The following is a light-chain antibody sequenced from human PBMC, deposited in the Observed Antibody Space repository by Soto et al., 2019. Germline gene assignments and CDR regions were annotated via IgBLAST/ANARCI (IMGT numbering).Light chain of an antibody. CDR3: QQYGSSPLYT. V-gene: IGKV3-20*01. J-gene: IGKJ2*01. CDR2: GAS. CDR1: QSVSSSY. Sequence: ENVLTQSPGTLSLCPGERATLSCRASQSVSSSYLAWYQQKPGQAPRLLIYGASSRATGIPDRFSGSGSGTDFTLTISRLEPEDFAVYYCQQYGSSPLYTFGQGTKLEIK.